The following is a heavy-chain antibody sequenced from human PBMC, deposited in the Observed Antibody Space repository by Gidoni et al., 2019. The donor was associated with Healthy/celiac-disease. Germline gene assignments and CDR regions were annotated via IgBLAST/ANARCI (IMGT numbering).Heavy chain of an antibody. V-gene: IGHV1-69*01. Sequence: KKPGSSVKVSCKASGGTFSSYAISWVRQAPGQGLEWMGGIIPIFGTANYAQKFQGRVTITADESTSTAYMELSSLRSEDTAVYYCARVYDFWSGYPQGYYYYYYMDVWGKGTTVTVSS. CDR2: IIPIFGTA. CDR3: ARVYDFWSGYPQGYYYYYYMDV. D-gene: IGHD3-3*01. J-gene: IGHJ6*03. CDR1: GGTFSSYA.